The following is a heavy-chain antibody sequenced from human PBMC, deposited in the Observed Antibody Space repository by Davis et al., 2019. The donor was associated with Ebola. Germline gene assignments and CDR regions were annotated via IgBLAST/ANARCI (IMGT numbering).Heavy chain of an antibody. CDR1: GFTFSSYA. CDR3: AKVDCSGGGCYGMDV. CDR2: ISGSGGST. D-gene: IGHD2-15*01. Sequence: GGSLRLSCAASGFTFSSYAMSWVRQAPGKGLEWVSAISGSGGSTYYADSVKGRFTISRDNSKNTLYLQMNSLRAEDTAVYYCAKVDCSGGGCYGMDVWGQGTTVTVSS. J-gene: IGHJ6*02. V-gene: IGHV3-23*01.